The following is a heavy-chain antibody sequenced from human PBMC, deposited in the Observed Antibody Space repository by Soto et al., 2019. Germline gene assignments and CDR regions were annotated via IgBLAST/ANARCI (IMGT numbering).Heavy chain of an antibody. CDR3: TKRATTVPTPGNYFDS. D-gene: IGHD1-1*01. V-gene: IGHV3-23*01. CDR2: LTRGGTS. Sequence: EVHLLESGGGLVQPGGSLRLSCAASGFTFSDYSMSWVRQTPERGLEWVSTLTRGGTSYYADSVQGRFTVSRDNSKNTVSLQMHSQRAEDTALYYCTKRATTVPTPGNYFDSWGQGPLVTVTS. J-gene: IGHJ4*02. CDR1: GFTFSDYS.